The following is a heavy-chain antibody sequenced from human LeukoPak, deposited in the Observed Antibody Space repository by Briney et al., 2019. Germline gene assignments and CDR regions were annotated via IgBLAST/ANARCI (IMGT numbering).Heavy chain of an antibody. D-gene: IGHD3-10*01. V-gene: IGHV4-59*01. J-gene: IGHJ6*02. CDR2: IYYTGST. CDR3: ARDRFYYGSGRHYYCYGMDV. Sequence: SETLSLTCTVSAGSISNYYWNWIRQPPGKGLEWIGYIYYTGSTKYNPSLKSRVTMSVDTSKNQFSLKLSSVTAADTAAYYCARDRFYYGSGRHYYCYGMDVWGQGTTVTVSS. CDR1: AGSISNYY.